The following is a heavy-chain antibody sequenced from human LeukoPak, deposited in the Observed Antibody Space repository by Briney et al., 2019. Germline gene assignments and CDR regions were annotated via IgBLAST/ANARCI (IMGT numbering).Heavy chain of an antibody. Sequence: GGSLRLSCAASGFTFSSYGMHWVRQAPDKGLEWVAVISYDGSNKYYADSVKGRFTISRDNSKNTLYLQMNSLRAEDTAVYYCAKGLHYYDSSGDKFDYWGQGTLVTVSS. CDR1: GFTFSSYG. V-gene: IGHV3-30*18. D-gene: IGHD3-22*01. J-gene: IGHJ4*02. CDR2: ISYDGSNK. CDR3: AKGLHYYDSSGDKFDY.